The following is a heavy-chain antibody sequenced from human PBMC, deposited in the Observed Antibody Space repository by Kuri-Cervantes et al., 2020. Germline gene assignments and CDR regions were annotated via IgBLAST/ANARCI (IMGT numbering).Heavy chain of an antibody. V-gene: IGHV4-59*08. D-gene: IGHD5-12*01. J-gene: IGHJ6*02. CDR3: ASNSGYPFYYYGMDV. Sequence: SETLSLTCTVSGGSISSYYWSWIRQPPGKGLEWIGYIYYSGSTNYNPSLKSRVTISVDTSKNQFSLKLSSVTAADTAVYYCASNSGYPFYYYGMDVWGQGTTVTVSS. CDR1: GGSISSYY. CDR2: IYYSGST.